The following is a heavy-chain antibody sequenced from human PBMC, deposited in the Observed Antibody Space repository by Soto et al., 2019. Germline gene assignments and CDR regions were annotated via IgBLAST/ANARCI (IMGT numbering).Heavy chain of an antibody. CDR3: ARHKKDIVVVVAATLSGAFDI. V-gene: IGHV5-51*01. J-gene: IGHJ3*02. D-gene: IGHD2-15*01. CDR2: IYPGDSDT. Sequence: GESLKISCKGSGYSFTSYWIGWVRQMPGKGLEWMGIIYPGDSDTRYSPSFQGQVTISADKSISTAYLQWSSLKASDTAMYYCARHKKDIVVVVAATLSGAFDIWGQGTMVTVSS. CDR1: GYSFTSYW.